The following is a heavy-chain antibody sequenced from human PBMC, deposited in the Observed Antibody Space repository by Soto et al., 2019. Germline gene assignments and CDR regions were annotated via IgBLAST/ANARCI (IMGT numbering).Heavy chain of an antibody. CDR3: VHPRSTVQIPPT. V-gene: IGHV3-64D*06. D-gene: IGHD4-17*01. Sequence: TGGSLRLSCSASGFTFSMFSMHWVRQAPGKGLEYVSGISSNGDSTYYADSVKDRFTISRDNSKNTLYLQMSSLRAVDTAVYYCVHPRSTVQIPPTWGQGTLVTVSS. J-gene: IGHJ5*02. CDR1: GFTFSMFS. CDR2: ISSNGDST.